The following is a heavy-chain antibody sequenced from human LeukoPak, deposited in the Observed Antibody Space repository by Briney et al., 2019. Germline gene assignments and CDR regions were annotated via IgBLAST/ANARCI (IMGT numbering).Heavy chain of an antibody. D-gene: IGHD5-18*01. Sequence: GGSLRLSCAASRFNFSSYDMHWVRQAPGKGLEWISYISSSSNDAKYYADSVRGRFTISRDNAKQSLYLQMNSLRAEDTAIYYCARSFGYGVDAFDIWGQGTMVTVSS. V-gene: IGHV3-48*03. CDR2: ISSSSNDAK. J-gene: IGHJ3*02. CDR1: RFNFSSYD. CDR3: ARSFGYGVDAFDI.